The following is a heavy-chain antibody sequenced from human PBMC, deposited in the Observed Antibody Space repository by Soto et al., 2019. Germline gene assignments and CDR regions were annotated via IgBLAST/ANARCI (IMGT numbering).Heavy chain of an antibody. V-gene: IGHV3-21*01. D-gene: IGHD3-9*01. CDR1: GFTFSSYS. CDR2: ISSSSSYI. Sequence: GGSLRLSCAASGFTFSSYSMNWVRQAPGKGLEWVSSISSSSSYIYYADSVKGRFTISRDNAKNSLYLQMNSLRAEDTAVYYCARDLYYDILTGYYPNYFDYWGQGTLVTVSS. CDR3: ARDLYYDILTGYYPNYFDY. J-gene: IGHJ4*02.